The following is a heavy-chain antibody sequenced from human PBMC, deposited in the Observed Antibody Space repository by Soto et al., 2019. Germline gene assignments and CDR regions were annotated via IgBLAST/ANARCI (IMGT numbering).Heavy chain of an antibody. CDR1: GGTFSSYT. Sequence: QVQLVQSGAEVKKPGSSVKVSCKASGGTFSSYTISWVRQAPGQGLEWMGRIIPILGIANYAQKFQGRVXIXXDKSTSTAYMELSSLRSEDTAVYYCASTTVVRSDYWGQGTLVTVSS. CDR3: ASTTVVRSDY. J-gene: IGHJ4*02. V-gene: IGHV1-69*02. CDR2: IIPILGIA. D-gene: IGHD4-17*01.